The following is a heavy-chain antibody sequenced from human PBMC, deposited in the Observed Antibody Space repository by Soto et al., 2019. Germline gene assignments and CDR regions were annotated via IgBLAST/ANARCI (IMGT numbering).Heavy chain of an antibody. J-gene: IGHJ6*02. CDR3: ASGKFLDSGYGMDV. CDR2: IIPIFGTA. Sequence: SVKVSCKASGGTFSSYAISWVRQAPGQGLEWMGGIIPIFGTANYAQRFQGRVTITADESTSTAYMELSSLRSEDTAMYYCASGKFLDSGYGMDVWGQGTTVTVSS. V-gene: IGHV1-69*13. D-gene: IGHD1-26*01. CDR1: GGTFSSYA.